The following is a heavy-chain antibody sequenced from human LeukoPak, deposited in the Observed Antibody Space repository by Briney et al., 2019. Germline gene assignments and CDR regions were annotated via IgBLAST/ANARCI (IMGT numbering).Heavy chain of an antibody. J-gene: IGHJ4*02. V-gene: IGHV3-9*01. CDR2: ISWNSGSI. D-gene: IGHD6-13*01. CDR3: ARYWSSWSADY. CDR1: GFTFDDYA. Sequence: GGSLRLSCAASGFTFDDYAMHWVRQAPGKGLEWVSGISWNSGSIGYADSVKGRFTISRDNAKNSLYLQMNSLRAEDTAVYYCARYWSSWSADYWGQGTLVTFSS.